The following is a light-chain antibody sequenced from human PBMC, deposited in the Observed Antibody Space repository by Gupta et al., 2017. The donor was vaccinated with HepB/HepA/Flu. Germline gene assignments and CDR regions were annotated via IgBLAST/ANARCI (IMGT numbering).Light chain of an antibody. CDR1: NSDVDGHNY. J-gene: IGLJ2*01. CDR2: DVS. Sequence: QSALTQPASVSGSPGQSITIPCTGTNSDVDGHNYVSWYQQHPGKAPKLMIYDVSNRPSGVSNRFSGSKSGSTASLTVSGLQAEDEADYDCSSYTSSSTVVFGGGTQVT. CDR3: SSYTSSSTVV. V-gene: IGLV2-14*03.